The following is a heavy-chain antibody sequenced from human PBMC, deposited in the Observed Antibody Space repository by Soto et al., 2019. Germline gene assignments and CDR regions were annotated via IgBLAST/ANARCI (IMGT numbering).Heavy chain of an antibody. Sequence: PGVSLRLCCAAAGVTCSDYARSWIRQAPGKGLEWVSGISGSGGSTNYADSVKGRFTISRDNSKNTLYLQMNSLRAEDTAVYYCATDRTIPMIVAEFDYWGQGTLVTVSS. V-gene: IGHV3-23*01. CDR2: ISGSGGST. CDR1: GVTCSDYA. J-gene: IGHJ4*02. D-gene: IGHD3-22*01. CDR3: ATDRTIPMIVAEFDY.